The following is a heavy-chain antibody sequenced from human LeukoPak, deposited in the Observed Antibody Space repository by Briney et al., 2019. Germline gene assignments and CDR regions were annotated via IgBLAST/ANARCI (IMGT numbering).Heavy chain of an antibody. Sequence: GGSLRLSCAASGFTFSNYWMTWVRQAPGKGLEWVANIKQEGSEKYYVDSVKGRFTISRDNAKNSLYLQMNSLRAEDTAVYHCGRGYGDYANWFDPWGQGTLVTVSS. CDR2: IKQEGSEK. CDR1: GFTFSNYW. V-gene: IGHV3-7*04. J-gene: IGHJ5*02. CDR3: GRGYGDYANWFDP. D-gene: IGHD4-17*01.